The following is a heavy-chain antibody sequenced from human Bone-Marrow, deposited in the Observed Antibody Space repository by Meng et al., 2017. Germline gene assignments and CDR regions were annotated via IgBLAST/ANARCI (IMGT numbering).Heavy chain of an antibody. V-gene: IGHV1-2*02. Sequence: ASVKVSCKASGYTFTGYYMHWVRQAPGQGLEWMGWINPNSGGTNYAQKFQGRVTMTRDTSISTAYMELSRLRSDDSAVYYCAREPSLPGVAVAGSPYYYYGMDVWGQGTTVTVSS. CDR3: AREPSLPGVAVAGSPYYYYGMDV. J-gene: IGHJ6*02. CDR1: GYTFTGYY. D-gene: IGHD6-19*01. CDR2: INPNSGGT.